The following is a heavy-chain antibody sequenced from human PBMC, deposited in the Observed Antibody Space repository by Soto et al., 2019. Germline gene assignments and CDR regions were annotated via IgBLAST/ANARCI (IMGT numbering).Heavy chain of an antibody. V-gene: IGHV3-11*01. CDR3: ARVLWYYDILTGSTDYYYYYGMDV. Sequence: QVQLVESGGGLVKPGGSLRLSCAASGFTFSDYYMSWIRQAPGKGLEWVSYISSSGSTIYYADSVKGRFTIFRDNAKNSLYLQMNSLRAEDTAVYYCARVLWYYDILTGSTDYYYYYGMDVWGQGTTVTVSS. D-gene: IGHD3-9*01. CDR2: ISSSGSTI. J-gene: IGHJ6*02. CDR1: GFTFSDYY.